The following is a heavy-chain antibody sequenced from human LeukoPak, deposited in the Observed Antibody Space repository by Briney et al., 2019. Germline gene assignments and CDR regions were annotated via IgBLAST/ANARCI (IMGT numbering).Heavy chain of an antibody. D-gene: IGHD3-22*01. Sequence: GGSLRLSCEASGFTFRSYDMHWVRQAPGKGLEWVAVVWYDESNKYYVDSVKGRFAISRDNSKNTLYLQMNSLRVEDTALYYCAREDSSGAFDIWGQGTMVTVSS. V-gene: IGHV3-33*01. CDR3: AREDSSGAFDI. CDR2: VWYDESNK. CDR1: GFTFRSYD. J-gene: IGHJ3*02.